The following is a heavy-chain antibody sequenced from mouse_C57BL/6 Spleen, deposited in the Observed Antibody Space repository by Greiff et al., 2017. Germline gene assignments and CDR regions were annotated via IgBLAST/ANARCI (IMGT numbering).Heavy chain of an antibody. J-gene: IGHJ3*01. Sequence: VQLQQPGAELVRPGSSVKLSCKASGYTFTSYWMHWVKQRPIQGLEWIGNINPSDSETHYNQKFKDKATLTVDKSSSTAYMQLSSLTSEDSAVYYCARGTTVEFAYWGQGTLVTVSA. CDR2: INPSDSET. CDR1: GYTFTSYW. CDR3: ARGTTVEFAY. V-gene: IGHV1-52*01. D-gene: IGHD1-1*01.